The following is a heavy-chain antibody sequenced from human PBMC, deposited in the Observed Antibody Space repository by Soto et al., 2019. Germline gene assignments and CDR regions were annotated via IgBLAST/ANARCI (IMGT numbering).Heavy chain of an antibody. J-gene: IGHJ4*02. CDR2: IIPIFGTA. D-gene: IGHD3-3*01. CDR1: GGTFSSYA. Sequence: QVQLVQSGAEVKKPGSSVKVSCKASGGTFSSYAISWVRQAPGQGLEWMGGIIPIFGTANYAQKFQGRVTINADTWTSTAYMELSSVRSEDTAVYYCARSVLGPCWSGWTYYFDYWGQGTLV. CDR3: ARSVLGPCWSGWTYYFDY. V-gene: IGHV1-69*14.